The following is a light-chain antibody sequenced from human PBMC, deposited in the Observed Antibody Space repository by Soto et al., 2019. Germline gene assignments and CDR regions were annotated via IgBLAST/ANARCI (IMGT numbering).Light chain of an antibody. Sequence: EIVLPQSPGTLSLSPGASATLSCRARPSVSSSYLAWYQQKPGQAPRLLIYGASTRATGIPARFSGSGSGTEFTLTISSLQSEDFAVYYCQQYNNWPPVWTVGQGNKVDIK. CDR3: QQYNNWPPVWT. J-gene: IGKJ1*01. V-gene: IGKV3-15*01. CDR1: PSVSSSY. CDR2: GAS.